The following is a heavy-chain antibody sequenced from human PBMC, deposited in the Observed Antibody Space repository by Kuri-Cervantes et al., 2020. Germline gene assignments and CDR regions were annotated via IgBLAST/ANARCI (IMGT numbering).Heavy chain of an antibody. J-gene: IGHJ4*02. CDR3: TTDLRTVTTLSNFDY. V-gene: IGHV3-11*01. D-gene: IGHD4-17*01. CDR2: ISSSGSTI. CDR1: GFTFSDYY. Sequence: LSLTCAASGFTFSDYYMSWIRQAPGKGLEWVSYISSSGSTIYYADSVKGRFTISRDNAKNSLYLQMNSLRAEDTAVYYCTTDLRTVTTLSNFDYWGQGTLVTVSS.